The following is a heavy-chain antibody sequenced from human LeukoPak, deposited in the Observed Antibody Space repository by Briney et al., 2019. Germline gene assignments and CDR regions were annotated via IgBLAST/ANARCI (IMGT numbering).Heavy chain of an antibody. Sequence: GESLRLSCVASGFTVSSNYMSWVRQAPGKGLEWVSVIYSGGSTYYADSVKGRFTISRDNSKNTLNLQMNSLRAEDAAVYYCARDQGGIRGFDCWGQGTLVTVSS. V-gene: IGHV3-66*01. CDR3: ARDQGGIRGFDC. J-gene: IGHJ4*02. D-gene: IGHD3-16*01. CDR2: IYSGGST. CDR1: GFTVSSNY.